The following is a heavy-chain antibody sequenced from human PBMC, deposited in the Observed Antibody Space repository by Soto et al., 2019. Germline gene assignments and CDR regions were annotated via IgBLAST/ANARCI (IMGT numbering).Heavy chain of an antibody. V-gene: IGHV4-59*01. CDR2: MYNTGST. J-gene: IGHJ6*02. CDR3: ARDLWGYCGTDCSPLDV. CDR1: GGSLISYY. D-gene: IGHD2-21*02. Sequence: PSETLSLTCTVSGGSLISYYWSWIRQPPGKGLEWIGYMYNTGSTVYNPSSKSRVTISVDTSKNQFSLKLNSVTAADTAVYYCARDLWGYCGTDCSPLDVWGQGTTVNVSS.